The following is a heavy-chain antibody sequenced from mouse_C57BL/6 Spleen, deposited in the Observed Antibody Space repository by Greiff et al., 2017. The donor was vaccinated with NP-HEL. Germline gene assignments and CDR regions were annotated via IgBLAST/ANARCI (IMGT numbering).Heavy chain of an antibody. D-gene: IGHD1-1*01. V-gene: IGHV1-81*01. J-gene: IGHJ4*01. CDR1: GYTFTSYG. CDR3: ARGGYITTVVANYYAMDY. CDR2: IYPRSGNT. Sequence: VQLQESGAELARPGASVKLSCKASGYTFTSYGISWVKQRTGQGLEWIGEIYPRSGNTYYNEKFKGKATLTADKSSSTAYMELRSLTSEDSAVYFRARGGYITTVVANYYAMDYWGQGTSVTVSS.